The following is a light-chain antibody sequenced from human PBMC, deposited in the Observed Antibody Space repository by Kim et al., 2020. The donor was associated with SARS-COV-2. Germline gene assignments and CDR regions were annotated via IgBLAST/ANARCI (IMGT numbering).Light chain of an antibody. V-gene: IGKV3-20*01. J-gene: IGKJ5*01. Sequence: SAGKSTPITSRSSRSRGSMYVVWYNQRPGQAPTLLMDGASSRATGTPDRFSGSGSGTDFTLTISRLEPEDVAVYYCEYYGRPPITFGQGTRLEIK. CDR2: GAS. CDR3: EYYGRPPIT. CDR1: RSRGSMY.